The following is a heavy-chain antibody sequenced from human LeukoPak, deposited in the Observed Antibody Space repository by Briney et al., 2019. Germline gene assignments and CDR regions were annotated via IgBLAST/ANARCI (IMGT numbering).Heavy chain of an antibody. CDR2: IIPIFGTA. V-gene: IGHV1-69*13. J-gene: IGHJ4*02. CDR3: AISGSYYDPLDY. CDR1: GGTFSSYA. Sequence: ASVTVSCKASGGTFSSYAISWVRQAPGQGLEWMGGIIPIFGTANYAQKFQGRVTITADESTSTAYMELSSLRSEDTAVYYCAISGSYYDPLDYWGQGTLVTVSS. D-gene: IGHD1-26*01.